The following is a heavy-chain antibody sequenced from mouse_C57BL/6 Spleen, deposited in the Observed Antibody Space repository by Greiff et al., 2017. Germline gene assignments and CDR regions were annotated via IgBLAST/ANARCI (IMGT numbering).Heavy chain of an antibody. V-gene: IGHV1-42*01. CDR2: INPSTGGT. J-gene: IGHJ4*01. Sequence: VQLKQSGPELVKPGASVKISCKASGYSFTGYYMNWVQQSPEKSLEWIGEINPSTGGTTYNQKLKAKATLTVDKSSSTAYMQLKSLTSEDSAVYYCARPYDRYAMDYWGQGTLVTVSS. D-gene: IGHD2-3*01. CDR1: GYSFTGYY. CDR3: ARPYDRYAMDY.